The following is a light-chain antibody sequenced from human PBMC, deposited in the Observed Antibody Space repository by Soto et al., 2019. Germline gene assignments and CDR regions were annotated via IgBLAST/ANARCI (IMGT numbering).Light chain of an antibody. CDR3: ATWDGSLPREV. Sequence: QSVLTQPPSASGTPGQRVTISCSGSSTNIGTNTVHSYQQVPGTATKLLIYDNNKRPSGIPDQFSGSKSGTSATLVITALQTGDEADYYCATWDGSLPREVFGGGTKLTVL. V-gene: IGLV1-51*01. CDR1: STNIGTNT. J-gene: IGLJ3*02. CDR2: DNN.